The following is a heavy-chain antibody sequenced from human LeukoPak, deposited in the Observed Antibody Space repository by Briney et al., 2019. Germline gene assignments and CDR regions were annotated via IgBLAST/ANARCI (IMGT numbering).Heavy chain of an antibody. CDR3: ARKLRPYYMDV. V-gene: IGHV1-18*01. J-gene: IGHJ6*03. Sequence: ASVNVSCKASGYTFTSYGISWVRQAPGQGLEWMGWISANNGNTNYAQKLQGRVTMTPDTSTSTAYMEQSSLRSDDTAVYYCARKLRPYYMDVWGKGTTVTVSS. CDR1: GYTFTSYG. CDR2: ISANNGNT.